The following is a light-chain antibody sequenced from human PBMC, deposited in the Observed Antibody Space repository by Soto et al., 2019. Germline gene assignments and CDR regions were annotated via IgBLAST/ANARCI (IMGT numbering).Light chain of an antibody. Sequence: DIQMTQSPSTLSASVGDRVTITCRVSQSISGRLAWYQQKPGKAPKLLIFDASSLESGVPSRFSGSGSGTEFTLTITGLQPDDIGTYYCQQYNSYSTFGGGTKVEIK. CDR1: QSISGR. CDR2: DAS. V-gene: IGKV1-5*01. J-gene: IGKJ4*01. CDR3: QQYNSYST.